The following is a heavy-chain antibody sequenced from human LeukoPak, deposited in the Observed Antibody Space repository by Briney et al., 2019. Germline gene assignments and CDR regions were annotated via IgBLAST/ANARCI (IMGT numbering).Heavy chain of an antibody. CDR1: GGSISSYY. J-gene: IGHJ6*03. CDR2: IYTSGST. CDR3: ARGHMELRNYYYYMDV. V-gene: IGHV4-4*07. Sequence: NPSETLSLTCTVSGGSISSYYWSWIRQPAGKGLEWIGRIYTSGSTNYNPSLKSRVTISVDKSKNQFSLKLSSVTAADTAVYYCARGHMELRNYYYYMDVWGKGTTVTVSS. D-gene: IGHD1-7*01.